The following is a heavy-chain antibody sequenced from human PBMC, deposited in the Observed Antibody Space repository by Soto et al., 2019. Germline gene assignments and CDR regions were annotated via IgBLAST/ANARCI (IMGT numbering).Heavy chain of an antibody. CDR2: INHSGST. CDR1: GESFSGYY. D-gene: IGHD4-4*01. V-gene: IGHV4-34*01. Sequence: SETLSLTCAVYGESFSGYYWSWIRQPPRKGLEWIGEINHSGSTNYNPSLKSRVTISVDTSKNQFSLKVSSATAADTAVYYCARHSNRNYGLYYFDYWGLGALVTVSS. J-gene: IGHJ4*02. CDR3: ARHSNRNYGLYYFDY.